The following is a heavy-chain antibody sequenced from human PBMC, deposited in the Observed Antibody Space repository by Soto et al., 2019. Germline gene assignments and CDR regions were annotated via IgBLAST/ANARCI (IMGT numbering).Heavy chain of an antibody. CDR2: IYYSGST. V-gene: IGHV4-59*01. CDR1: GGSISSYY. CDR3: ARDQERQQLAYYYYYGMDV. J-gene: IGHJ6*02. D-gene: IGHD6-13*01. Sequence: PSETLSLTCTVSGGSISSYYWSWIRQPPGKGLEWIGYIYYSGSTNYNPSLKSRVTISVDTSKNQFSLKLSSVTAADTAVYYCARDQERQQLAYYYYYGMDVWGQGTTVTVS.